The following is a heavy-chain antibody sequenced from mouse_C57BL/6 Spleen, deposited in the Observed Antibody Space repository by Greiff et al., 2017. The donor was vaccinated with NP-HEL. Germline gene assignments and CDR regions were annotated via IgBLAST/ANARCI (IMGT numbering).Heavy chain of an antibody. Sequence: EVMLVESGAGLVKPGGSLKLSCAASGFTFTSYAMSWVRQTPEKRLEWVAYICSGGDYIYYADTVTGRFTISRDNARNTLYLQMSSLRSEDTAIYYCTREHYSNYPWLAYWSQGTLVTVSA. V-gene: IGHV5-9-1*02. CDR1: GFTFTSYA. J-gene: IGHJ3*01. CDR2: ICSGGDYI. CDR3: TREHYSNYPWLAY. D-gene: IGHD2-5*01.